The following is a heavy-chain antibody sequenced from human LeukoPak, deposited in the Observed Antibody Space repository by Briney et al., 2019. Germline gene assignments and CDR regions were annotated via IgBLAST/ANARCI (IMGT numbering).Heavy chain of an antibody. CDR1: GFTFRSYD. V-gene: IGHV3-13*01. CDR3: VREAGGGSSIAALDY. Sequence: GGSLRLSCAASGFTFRSYDMHWVRQATGKGLEWVSDIDTGGDTYYPGSVKGRFTISRENAKNSLYLQMNNLRAADAAVYYCVREAGGGSSIAALDYWGQGALVTVSS. CDR2: IDTGGDT. J-gene: IGHJ4*02. D-gene: IGHD6-13*01.